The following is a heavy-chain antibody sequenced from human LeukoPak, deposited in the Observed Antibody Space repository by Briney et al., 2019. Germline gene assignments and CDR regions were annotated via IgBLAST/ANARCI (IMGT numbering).Heavy chain of an antibody. CDR1: GYTFTNYG. Sequence: EASVKVSCKASGYTFTNYGITWVRQAPGQGLEWMGIINPSGGSTSYAQKFQGRVTMTRDTSTSTVYTELSSLRSEDTAVYYCSWSGYYRWYYFDYWGQGTLVTVSS. D-gene: IGHD3-3*01. J-gene: IGHJ4*02. CDR3: SWSGYYRWYYFDY. CDR2: INPSGGST. V-gene: IGHV1-46*01.